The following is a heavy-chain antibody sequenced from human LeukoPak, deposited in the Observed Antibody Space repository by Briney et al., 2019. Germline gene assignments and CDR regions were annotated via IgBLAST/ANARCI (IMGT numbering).Heavy chain of an antibody. CDR1: GFTFSSYW. J-gene: IGHJ4*02. Sequence: PGGSLRLSCAASGFTFSSYWMPWVRQAPGKGLVWVSRINSDASSTSYADSVKGRFTISRDNAKTTPYLQMNGLRAQDTAMYYCVSQRGFRLLDRYLDSWGQRTLVTVSS. V-gene: IGHV3-74*01. CDR3: VSQRGFRLLDRYLDS. CDR2: INSDASST. D-gene: IGHD5-18*01.